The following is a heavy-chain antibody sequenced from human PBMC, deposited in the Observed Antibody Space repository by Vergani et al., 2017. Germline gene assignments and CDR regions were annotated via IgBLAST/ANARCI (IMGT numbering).Heavy chain of an antibody. D-gene: IGHD1-14*01. J-gene: IGHJ4*02. CDR3: ASWSYNLVGTDY. V-gene: IGHV3-30*02. CDR2: ISYDVKEK. CDR1: GFIFGGYG. Sequence: VESGGGVVQPGGSLRLSCTASGFIFGGYGMNWVRHSPGKGLEWVAFISYDVKEKSYGDSVKGRFTISRDNYKKTLDLQMNSLTPEDTGVYYCASWSYNLVGTDYWGQGTLVSISS.